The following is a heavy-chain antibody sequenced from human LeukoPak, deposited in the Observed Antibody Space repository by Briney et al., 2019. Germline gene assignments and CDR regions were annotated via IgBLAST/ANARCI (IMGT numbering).Heavy chain of an antibody. J-gene: IGHJ6*03. Sequence: ASVKVSCKASGGTFSSYDINWVRQATGQGLEWMGWMNPNSGNTGYAQKFQGRVTMTRNTSISTAYMELSSLRSEDTAVYYCARGGSRNSRDYYYYMDVWGKGTTVTISS. V-gene: IGHV1-8*02. CDR2: MNPNSGNT. CDR3: ARGGSRNSRDYYYYMDV. CDR1: GGTFSSYD.